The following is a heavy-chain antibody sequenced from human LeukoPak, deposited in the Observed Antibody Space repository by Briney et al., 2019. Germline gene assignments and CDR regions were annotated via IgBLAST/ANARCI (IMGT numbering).Heavy chain of an antibody. CDR2: IYTSGST. CDR3: ASSPPFLFDQRPVGGAFDI. CDR1: GGSISSGSYY. D-gene: IGHD1-26*01. V-gene: IGHV4-61*02. Sequence: PSQTLSLTCTVSGGSISSGSYYWSWIRQPAGKGLEWIGRIYTSGSTNYNPSLKSRVTISVDTSKNQFSLKLSSVTAADTAVYYCASSPPFLFDQRPVGGAFDIWGQGTMVTVSS. J-gene: IGHJ3*02.